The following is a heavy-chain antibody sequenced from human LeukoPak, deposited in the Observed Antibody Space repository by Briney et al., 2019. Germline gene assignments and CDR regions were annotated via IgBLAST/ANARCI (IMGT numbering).Heavy chain of an antibody. CDR2: IRQDGGEE. D-gene: IGHD3-10*01. CDR1: GFNFRSYW. J-gene: IGHJ4*02. Sequence: PGGSLRLSCAASGFNFRSYWMSWVRQAPGKGLEWVANIRQDGGEEYYVDSAKGRFTISRDNAKNSLYLQMDSLRAEDTAVYYCARGGMVRGVNFDYWGQGTLVTVSS. CDR3: ARGGMVRGVNFDY. V-gene: IGHV3-7*01.